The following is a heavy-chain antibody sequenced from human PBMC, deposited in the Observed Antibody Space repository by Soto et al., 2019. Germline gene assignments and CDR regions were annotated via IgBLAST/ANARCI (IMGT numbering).Heavy chain of an antibody. CDR1: GFSVSSNY. Sequence: EVQLVETGGGLIQPGGSLRLSCAASGFSVSSNYMSWVRQAPGKGLEWVSVTYSGGSTYYADSVKGRFTISRDISKNTLYLQMNSLRAEDTAVYYCARGWLGIRDYWGQGTLVTVSS. D-gene: IGHD3-3*02. V-gene: IGHV3-53*02. CDR3: ARGWLGIRDY. J-gene: IGHJ4*02. CDR2: TYSGGST.